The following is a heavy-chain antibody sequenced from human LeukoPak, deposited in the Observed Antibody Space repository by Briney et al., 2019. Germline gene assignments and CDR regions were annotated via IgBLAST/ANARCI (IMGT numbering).Heavy chain of an antibody. V-gene: IGHV1-2*02. D-gene: IGHD1-26*01. CDR2: INPNSGGT. CDR1: GYTFTGYY. Sequence: ASVKVSCKASGYTFTGYYMHRVREAPGQGLEWVVWINPNSGGTNYAQKFQGRVTMTRDTSISTAYMALSRLRSDDTAVYYCARERWEPHDAFDIWGQGTMVTVSS. CDR3: ARERWEPHDAFDI. J-gene: IGHJ3*02.